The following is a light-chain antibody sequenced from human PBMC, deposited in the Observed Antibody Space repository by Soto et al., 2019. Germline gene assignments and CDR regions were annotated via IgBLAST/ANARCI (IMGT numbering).Light chain of an antibody. CDR3: HQRSTWPPFT. CDR1: QSVGTS. V-gene: IGKV3-11*01. J-gene: IGKJ3*01. Sequence: EIVLTQSPATLSLSPGERATLSCRASQSVGTSLAWYQQKPGQAPKVLIYDASNKATGVPDRFRGSGSGTDFSLFIISLEPEDFAVYYYHQRSTWPPFTFGPGTRVDI. CDR2: DAS.